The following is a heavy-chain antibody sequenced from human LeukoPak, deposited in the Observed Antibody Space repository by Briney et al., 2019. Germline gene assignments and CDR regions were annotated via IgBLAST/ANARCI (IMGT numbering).Heavy chain of an antibody. CDR3: TTIWFTRHYYYYGMDV. D-gene: IGHD3-10*01. CDR2: IRSKANSYAT. J-gene: IGHJ6*02. CDR1: GFTFSGSA. Sequence: GGSLRLSCAASGFTFSGSAIHWVRQASGKGLEWVGRIRSKANSYATAYAASVKGRFTISRDDSKNTAYLQMNSLKTEDTAVYYCTTIWFTRHYYYYGMDVWGQGTTVTVSS. V-gene: IGHV3-73*01.